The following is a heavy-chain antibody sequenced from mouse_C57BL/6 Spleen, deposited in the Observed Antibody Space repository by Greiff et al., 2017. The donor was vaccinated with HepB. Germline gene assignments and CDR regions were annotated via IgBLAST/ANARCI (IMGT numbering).Heavy chain of an antibody. D-gene: IGHD1-1*01. J-gene: IGHJ2*01. CDR3: ARQALFLRWGYFDY. CDR2: ISGGGGNT. CDR1: GFTFSSYT. Sequence: EVQVVQSGGGLVKPGGSLKLSCAASGFTFSSYTMSWVRQTPEKRLEWVASISGGGGNTYYPDSVKGRFTISRDNAKNTLYLQMSSLRSEDTALYYCARQALFLRWGYFDYWGQGTTLTVSS. V-gene: IGHV5-9*01.